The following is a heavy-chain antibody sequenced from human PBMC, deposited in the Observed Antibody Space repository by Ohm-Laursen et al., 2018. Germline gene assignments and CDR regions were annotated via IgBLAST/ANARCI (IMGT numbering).Heavy chain of an antibody. CDR3: ARGHGGNSRYFDL. J-gene: IGHJ2*01. CDR2: VNPNSGGT. D-gene: IGHD4-23*01. Sequence: SVKVSCKASGYTFTSYGINWVRQAPGQGLEWMGWVNPNSGGTNYAQKFQGRVTMTRDTSISTAYMELSRLRSDDTAVYYCARGHGGNSRYFDLWGRGTLVTVSS. V-gene: IGHV1-2*02. CDR1: GYTFTSYG.